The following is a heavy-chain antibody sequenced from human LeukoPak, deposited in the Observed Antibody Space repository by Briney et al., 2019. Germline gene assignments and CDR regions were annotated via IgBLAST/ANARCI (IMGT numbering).Heavy chain of an antibody. D-gene: IGHD5-18*01. Sequence: GGSLRLSCAASGFTFSGYGMHCVRQAPDKGLESVAVIWYDGNNKYYAESVKCRFTISRDNSKNTLYLPMNSLRAEYTAVYYWAKDWGYTTMVSNYFDYWGQGALVTVSS. V-gene: IGHV3-33*06. CDR2: IWYDGNNK. CDR3: AKDWGYTTMVSNYFDY. J-gene: IGHJ4*02. CDR1: GFTFSGYG.